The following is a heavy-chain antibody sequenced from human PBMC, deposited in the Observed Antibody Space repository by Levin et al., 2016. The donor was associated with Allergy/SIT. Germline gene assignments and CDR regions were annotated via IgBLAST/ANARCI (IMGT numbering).Heavy chain of an antibody. J-gene: IGHJ4*02. V-gene: IGHV1-2*02. D-gene: IGHD2-2*01. CDR2: INPNSGGT. CDR3: ARDRCTTTSCYGYFDY. Sequence: ASVKVSCKASGYTFSGYYMHWVRQAPGQGLEWMGWINPNSGGTNYALKFQGRVTMTRDTSISTAYMELSRLRSDDTAVYYCARDRCTTTSCYGYFDYWGQGTLVTVSS. CDR1: GYTFSGYY.